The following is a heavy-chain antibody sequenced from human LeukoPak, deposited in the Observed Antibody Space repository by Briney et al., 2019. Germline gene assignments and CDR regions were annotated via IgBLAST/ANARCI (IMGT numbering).Heavy chain of an antibody. CDR3: AKDRHAPGRYCSSTTCFPFDS. D-gene: IGHD2-2*01. J-gene: IGHJ5*01. Sequence: GGSLRLSCAASGFTFSSYGMHWVRQAPGKGLEWVSAISGSGGSTYYADSVKGRFTISRDNSKSTLYLQMNSLRAEDTAVYYCAKDRHAPGRYCSSTTCFPFDSWGQGTLVTVSS. CDR1: GFTFSSYG. V-gene: IGHV3-23*01. CDR2: ISGSGGST.